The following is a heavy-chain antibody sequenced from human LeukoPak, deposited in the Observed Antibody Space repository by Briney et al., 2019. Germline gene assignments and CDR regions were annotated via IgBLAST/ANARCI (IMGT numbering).Heavy chain of an antibody. CDR1: GFTFSSFS. V-gene: IGHV3-23*01. J-gene: IGHJ4*02. D-gene: IGHD2/OR15-2a*01. Sequence: GGSLRLSCAASGFTFSSFSMNWVRQAPGKGLEWVSTVSTGGAATYYADSVKGRFTISRDNSENTLYLQMNSLRAEDTAVYYCCDTSNDYWGQGTLVTVSS. CDR2: VSTGGAAT. CDR3: CDTSNDY.